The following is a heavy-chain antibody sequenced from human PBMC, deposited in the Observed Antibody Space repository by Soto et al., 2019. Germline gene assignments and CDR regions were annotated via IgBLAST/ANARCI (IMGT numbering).Heavy chain of an antibody. Sequence: GGSLRLSCTASGFTFGDYAMSWFRQAPGKGLEWVGFIRSKAYGGTTEYAASVKGRFTISRDDSKSIAYLQMNSLKTEDTAVYYCTRERCSGGSCYRYYFDYWGQGTLVTVSS. J-gene: IGHJ4*02. CDR3: TRERCSGGSCYRYYFDY. D-gene: IGHD2-15*01. CDR2: IRSKAYGGTT. V-gene: IGHV3-49*03. CDR1: GFTFGDYA.